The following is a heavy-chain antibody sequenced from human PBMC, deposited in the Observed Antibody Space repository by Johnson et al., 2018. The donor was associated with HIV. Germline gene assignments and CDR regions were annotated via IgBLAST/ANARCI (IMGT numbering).Heavy chain of an antibody. CDR2: ISYDGSNK. V-gene: IGHV3-30*04. CDR1: GFTFSSYA. Sequence: QVQLVESGGGVVQPGRSLRLSCAASGFTFSSYAMHWVRQAPGKGLEWVAVISYDGSNKYYADSVKGRFTISRDNAKNTVYLQMNSLRAEDTAVYDGATGGVPAYEIWGQGTMVTVSS. J-gene: IGHJ3*02. CDR3: ATGGVPAYEI. D-gene: IGHD3-10*01.